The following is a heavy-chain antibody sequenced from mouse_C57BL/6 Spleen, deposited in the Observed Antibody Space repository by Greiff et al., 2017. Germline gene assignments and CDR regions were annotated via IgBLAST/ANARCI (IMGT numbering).Heavy chain of an antibody. CDR1: GYTFTDYY. D-gene: IGHD1-1*01. Sequence: VQLQQSGPELVKPGASVKMSCKASGYTFTDYYMHWVKQSHGKSLEWIGYINPNNGGTSYNQKFKGKATLTVNKSSSTAYMELRSLTSEDSAVYYCASYYCGPWFAYWGQGTLVTVSA. CDR3: ASYYCGPWFAY. CDR2: INPNNGGT. J-gene: IGHJ3*01. V-gene: IGHV1-22*01.